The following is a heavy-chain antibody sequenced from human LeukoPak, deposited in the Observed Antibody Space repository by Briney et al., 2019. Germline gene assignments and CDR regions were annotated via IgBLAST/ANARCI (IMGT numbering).Heavy chain of an antibody. CDR3: ARSLLSAGSGSYGFDP. Sequence: SETLSLTCSVSGGSISSGGYYWSWIRQPPGKGLEWIGHIYYSGSTHHNPSLKSRVTISVGTSKNQFSLKLSSVTATDTAVYYCARSLLSAGSGSYGFDPWGQGTLVTVSS. D-gene: IGHD3-10*01. J-gene: IGHJ5*02. V-gene: IGHV4-30-4*01. CDR1: GGSISSGGYY. CDR2: IYYSGST.